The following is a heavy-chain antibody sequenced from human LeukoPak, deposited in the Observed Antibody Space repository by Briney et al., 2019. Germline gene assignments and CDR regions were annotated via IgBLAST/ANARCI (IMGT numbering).Heavy chain of an antibody. Sequence: GGSLRLSCAASGFTFSNYVMSRVRQAPGKGLEWVSGISGSGDSTYYADSVKGRFTISRDNSKNTLYLQMNSLRVEDTAVYYCVRDARYNVDVWGQGTTVTVSS. CDR1: GFTFSNYV. D-gene: IGHD5-12*01. J-gene: IGHJ6*02. CDR3: VRDARYNVDV. V-gene: IGHV3-23*01. CDR2: ISGSGDST.